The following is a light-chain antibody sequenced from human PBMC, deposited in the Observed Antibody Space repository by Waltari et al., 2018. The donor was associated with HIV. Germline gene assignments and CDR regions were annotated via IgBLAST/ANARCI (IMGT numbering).Light chain of an antibody. CDR3: QQYHDWPT. J-gene: IGKJ1*01. CDR1: QSGSSN. CDR2: GAS. Sequence: IVMTQSPAALSVSPGGRVTLSCRASQSGSSNVAWYQQKPGQPVRLLIYGASTRATGVPGRLSGSGSGTAFTLSIDGLQSDDFGLYYCQQYHDWPTFGQGTKVEI. V-gene: IGKV3-15*01.